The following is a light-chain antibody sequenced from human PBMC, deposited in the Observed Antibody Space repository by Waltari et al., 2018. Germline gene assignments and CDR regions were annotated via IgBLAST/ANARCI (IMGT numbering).Light chain of an antibody. J-gene: IGLJ1*01. CDR1: SSNSGAGWD. V-gene: IGLV1-40*01. CDR3: QSYDSSLSGSGV. CDR2: GNS. Sequence: QSVLTQPPSVPGAPGQRLPIPVPGTSSNSGAGWDGPWYQQLPGTAPKLLIYGNSNRPSGVPDRFSGSKSGTSASLAITGLQAEDEADYYGQSYDSSLSGSGVFGTGTKVTVL.